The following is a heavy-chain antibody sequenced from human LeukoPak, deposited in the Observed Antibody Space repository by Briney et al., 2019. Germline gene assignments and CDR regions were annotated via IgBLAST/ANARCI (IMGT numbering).Heavy chain of an antibody. J-gene: IGHJ4*02. CDR2: ISAYNGNT. V-gene: IGHV1-18*01. D-gene: IGHD3-22*01. CDR3: ARAPYYYDSSGYYYPFDY. CDR1: GYTFTSYG. Sequence: ASVKVFRKASGYTFTSYGIIWVRQAPGQGLEWMGWISAYNGNTNYAQKLQGRVTMTTDTSTSTAYMELRSLRSDGTAVYYCARAPYYYDSSGYYYPFDYWGQGTLVTVSS.